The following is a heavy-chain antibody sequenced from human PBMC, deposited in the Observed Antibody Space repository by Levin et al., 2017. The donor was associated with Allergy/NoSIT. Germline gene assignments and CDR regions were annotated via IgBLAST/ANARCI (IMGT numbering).Heavy chain of an antibody. Sequence: PGGSQRLSCAASGFTFSSYAMSWVRQAPGKGLEWVSTISGSGGSTYYADSVKGRFTISRDNSKNTLYLQMHGLRAEDTAVYYCAKSTGHCSSTSCDYGMDVWGQGTTVTVSS. D-gene: IGHD2-2*01. CDR3: AKSTGHCSSTSCDYGMDV. J-gene: IGHJ6*02. CDR2: ISGSGGST. CDR1: GFTFSSYA. V-gene: IGHV3-23*01.